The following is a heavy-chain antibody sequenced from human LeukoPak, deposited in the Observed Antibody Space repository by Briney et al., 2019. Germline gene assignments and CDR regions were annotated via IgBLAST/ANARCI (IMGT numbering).Heavy chain of an antibody. V-gene: IGHV3-48*01. CDR1: GFTFSSYS. CDR2: ISSSSSTI. D-gene: IGHD3-10*01. J-gene: IGHJ6*03. Sequence: GGSLRLSCAASGFTFSSYSMNWVRQAPGKGLGWVSYISSSSSTIYYADSVKGRFTISRDNAKNSLYLQMNSLRAEDTAVYYCARGLRDGIYYYGSGSYYNAHYYYYYMDVWGKGTTVTVSS. CDR3: ARGLRDGIYYYGSGSYYNAHYYYYYMDV.